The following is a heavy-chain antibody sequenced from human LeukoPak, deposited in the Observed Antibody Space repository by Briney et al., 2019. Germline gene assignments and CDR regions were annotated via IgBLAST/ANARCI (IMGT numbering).Heavy chain of an antibody. D-gene: IGHD6-13*01. CDR3: AKASSAGDSSSWNY. V-gene: IGHV3-23*01. J-gene: IGHJ4*02. CDR1: GFTFSSYG. CDR2: ISASGGST. Sequence: GGSLRLSCAASGFTFSSYGMSWVRQAPGKGLKWVSDISASGGSTCYADSVKGRFTISRDNSKKTLHLQMNSLRAEDTAIYYCAKASSAGDSSSWNYWGQGILVTVSS.